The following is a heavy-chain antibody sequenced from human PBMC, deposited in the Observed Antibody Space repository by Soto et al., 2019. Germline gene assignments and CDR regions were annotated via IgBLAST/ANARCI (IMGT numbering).Heavy chain of an antibody. CDR3: AKVINGGSFDY. J-gene: IGHJ4*02. V-gene: IGHV3-9*01. Sequence: EVQLVESGGGLVQPGRSLRLSCAASGFTFDDYAMHWVRQAPGKGLEWVSGISWNSGSIGYADSVKGRFTISRDNAKNSLYLQMNSLRAEDTALYYCAKVINGGSFDYWCQGTLVNVSS. D-gene: IGHD2-15*01. CDR1: GFTFDDYA. CDR2: ISWNSGSI.